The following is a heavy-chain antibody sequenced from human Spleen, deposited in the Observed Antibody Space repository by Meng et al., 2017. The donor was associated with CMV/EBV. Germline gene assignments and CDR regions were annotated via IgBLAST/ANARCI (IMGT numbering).Heavy chain of an antibody. CDR3: ARGPITLDI. J-gene: IGHJ3*02. D-gene: IGHD3-10*01. CDR1: GYTFTGYY. V-gene: IGHV1-2*02. CDR2: INPSSGGT. Sequence: ASVKVSCKASGYTFTGYYMHWVRQAPGQGLEWMGWINPSSGGTDYAQNFQGRVTMTRDTSISTAYMELSWLRSDDTAVYYCARGPITLDIWGQGTMVTVSS.